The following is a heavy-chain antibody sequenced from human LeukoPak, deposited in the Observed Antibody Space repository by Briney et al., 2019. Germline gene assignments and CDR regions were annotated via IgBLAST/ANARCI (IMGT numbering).Heavy chain of an antibody. Sequence: PSGTLSLTCTVSGDSINSLDLWSWVRQPPGKGLGWIGEMYLSGTTHSNPSVKSRVTISIDKSKNQFFLNLSSVTAADTAVYYCADLVGRYSSGLYYYYFDYWGQGTLVTVSS. CDR1: GDSINSLDL. CDR3: ADLVGRYSSGLYYYYFDY. J-gene: IGHJ4*02. D-gene: IGHD3-22*01. CDR2: MYLSGTT. V-gene: IGHV4-4*02.